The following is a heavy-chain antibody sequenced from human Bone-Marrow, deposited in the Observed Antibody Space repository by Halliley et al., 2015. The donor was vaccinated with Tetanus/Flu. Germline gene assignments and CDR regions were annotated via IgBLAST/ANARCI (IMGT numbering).Heavy chain of an antibody. Sequence: QLVQSGAEVKKPGASVKVSCKASGYSFTSYGISWVRQAPGQGLEWMGWISVYNGNTDYEQKFQGRLTMTTDTSTSTAYMELRSLRSDDTAVYYCARYALGKNWFDPWGLGTLVTVSS. D-gene: IGHD7-27*01. CDR2: ISVYNGNT. V-gene: IGHV1-18*04. J-gene: IGHJ5*02. CDR1: GYSFTSYG. CDR3: ARYALGKNWFDP.